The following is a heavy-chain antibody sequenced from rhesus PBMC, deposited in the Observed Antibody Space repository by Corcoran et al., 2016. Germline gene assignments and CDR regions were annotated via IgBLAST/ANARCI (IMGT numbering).Heavy chain of an antibody. V-gene: IGHV1-1*01. CDR1: GYTFNSYY. CDR2: ISPYNGNK. J-gene: IGHJ4*01. Sequence: QVQLVQSGAEIKQPGASVKLSCKASGYTFNSYYMHWVRQAPGQGLEWIGLISPYNGNKSDAQNVQGRGTITTDTATRTGYMELSSLRSEDTAVYYCTRGIAAATGTVDYWGQGVLVTVSS. CDR3: TRGIAAATGTVDY. D-gene: IGHD6-43*01.